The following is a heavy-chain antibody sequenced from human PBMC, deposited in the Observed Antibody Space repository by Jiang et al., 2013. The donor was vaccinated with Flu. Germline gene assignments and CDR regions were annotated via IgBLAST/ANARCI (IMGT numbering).Heavy chain of an antibody. D-gene: IGHD3-10*01. CDR3: ARTGFGEWYYYGMDV. Sequence: SGPGLVKPSETLSLTCTVSGGSISSSSYYWGWIRQPPGKGLEWIGTSSYSGSTYYNPSLKSRVTISVDTSKNQFSLKLSSVTAADAALYYCARTGFGEWYYYGMDVWGQGTTVTVSS. CDR2: SSYSGST. J-gene: IGHJ6*02. CDR1: GGSISSSSYY. V-gene: IGHV4-39*01.